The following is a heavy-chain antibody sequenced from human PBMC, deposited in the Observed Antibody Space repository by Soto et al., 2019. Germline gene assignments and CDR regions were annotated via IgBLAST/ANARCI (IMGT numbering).Heavy chain of an antibody. Sequence: EVLLVESGGGLVQPGRPLRLSCAASGFNFENYAMHWVRQAPGKGLEWFSGISWNSGHVDYAGSVTGRFTISRDNGQISRYLEMNSLRPDDTALSFCATDKSSGEYSDYRYVYIWGTATTAIVSS. CDR3: ATDKSSGEYSDYRYVYI. J-gene: IGHJ6*03. V-gene: IGHV3-9*01. CDR2: ISWNSGHV. CDR1: GFNFENYA. D-gene: IGHD4-17*01.